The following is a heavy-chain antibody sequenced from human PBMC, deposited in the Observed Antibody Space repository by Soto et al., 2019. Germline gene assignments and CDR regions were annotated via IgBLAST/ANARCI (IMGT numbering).Heavy chain of an antibody. CDR3: ATRSSINADLVDY. D-gene: IGHD4-17*01. Sequence: QVQLQESGPRLVKPSETLSHTCSVSGASIRSYYWSWIRQPPGKGLELIGYISYSGSTNYNPSLTSRVTISVDTSKNQFSLKLRSVTAADTAVYYCATRSSINADLVDYWGQGTLVTVSS. J-gene: IGHJ4*02. V-gene: IGHV4-59*01. CDR1: GASIRSYY. CDR2: ISYSGST.